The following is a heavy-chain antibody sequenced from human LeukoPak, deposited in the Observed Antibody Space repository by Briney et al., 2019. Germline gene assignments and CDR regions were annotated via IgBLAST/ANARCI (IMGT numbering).Heavy chain of an antibody. D-gene: IGHD4-17*01. Sequence: PSETLSLTCTVSGGSISSGGYYWSWIRQPPGKGLEWIGYIYYSGSTYYNPSLKSRVTISVDTSKNQFSLKLSSVTAADTAVYYCARELTTVTSAGFDPWGQGTLVTVSS. CDR3: ARELTTVTSAGFDP. CDR2: IYYSGST. J-gene: IGHJ5*02. CDR1: GGSISSGGYY. V-gene: IGHV4-30-4*08.